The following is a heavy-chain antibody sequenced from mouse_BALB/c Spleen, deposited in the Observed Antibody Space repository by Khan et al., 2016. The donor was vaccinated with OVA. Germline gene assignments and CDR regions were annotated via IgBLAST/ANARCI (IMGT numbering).Heavy chain of an antibody. CDR1: GYTFTSYY. D-gene: IGHD1-1*02. J-gene: IGHJ3*01. Sequence: VQLQESGAELVKPGASVRLSCKASGYTFTSYYLYWVKQRPGHGLEWIGDINPSNGGTNFNDNFKTKATLTVDKSSSTAYMQLSSLTSEDSAVYYCTRSGYGAFAYWGQGTLVTVSA. V-gene: IGHV1S81*02. CDR3: TRSGYGAFAY. CDR2: INPSNGGT.